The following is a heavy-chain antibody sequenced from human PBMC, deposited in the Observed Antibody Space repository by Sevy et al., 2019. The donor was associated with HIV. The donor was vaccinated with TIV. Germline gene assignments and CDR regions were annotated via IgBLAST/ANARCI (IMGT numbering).Heavy chain of an antibody. CDR1: GFTFSSYA. CDR2: ISYDGSNK. J-gene: IGHJ6*02. V-gene: IGHV3-30-3*01. CDR3: ARDLEIGNSGSLYYYYYGMDV. Sequence: GGSLRLSCAASGFTFSSYAMHWVRQAPGKGLEWVAVISYDGSNKYYADSVKGRFTISRDNSKNTLYLQMNSLRAKDTAVYYCARDLEIGNSGSLYYYYYGMDVWGQGTTVTVSS. D-gene: IGHD1-26*01.